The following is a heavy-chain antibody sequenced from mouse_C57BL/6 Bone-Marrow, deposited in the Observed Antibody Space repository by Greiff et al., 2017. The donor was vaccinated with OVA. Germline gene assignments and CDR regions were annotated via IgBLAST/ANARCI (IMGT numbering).Heavy chain of an antibody. D-gene: IGHD4-1*01. CDR2: ISNGGGST. Sequence: EVKVVESGGGLVQPGGSLKLSCAASGFTFSDYYMYWVRQTPEKRLEWVAYISNGGGSTYYPDTVKGRFTISRDNAKNTLYLQMSRLKSEDTAMYYCARRTGSYYYAMDYWGQGTSVTVSS. J-gene: IGHJ4*01. CDR1: GFTFSDYY. CDR3: ARRTGSYYYAMDY. V-gene: IGHV5-12*01.